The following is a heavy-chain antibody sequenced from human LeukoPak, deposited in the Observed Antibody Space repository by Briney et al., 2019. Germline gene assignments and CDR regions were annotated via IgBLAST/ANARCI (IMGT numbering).Heavy chain of an antibody. CDR3: AKAWNPGGWFDP. CDR1: GFTLSSYA. J-gene: IGHJ5*02. D-gene: IGHD1-1*01. CDR2: ISTSGGST. Sequence: GGSLRLSCAASGFTLSSYAMSGVRQAPGKGLDWVSAISTSGGSTYYADSVKGRFTISRDNSKNTLYMQMNSLRVEDTAVYYCAKAWNPGGWFDPWGQGTLVTVSS. V-gene: IGHV3-23*01.